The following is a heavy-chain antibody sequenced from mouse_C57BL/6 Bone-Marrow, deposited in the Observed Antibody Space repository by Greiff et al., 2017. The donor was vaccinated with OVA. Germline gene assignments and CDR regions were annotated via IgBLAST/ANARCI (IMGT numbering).Heavy chain of an antibody. V-gene: IGHV1-15*01. D-gene: IGHD2-4*01. Sequence: VKLVESGAELVRPGASVTLSCKASGYTFTDYEMHWVKQTPVHGLEWIGAIDPETGGTAYNQKFKGKAILTADKSSSTAYMELRSLTSEDSAVYYCTREDYDYDWYAMDYWGQGTSVTVSS. J-gene: IGHJ4*01. CDR2: IDPETGGT. CDR3: TREDYDYDWYAMDY. CDR1: GYTFTDYE.